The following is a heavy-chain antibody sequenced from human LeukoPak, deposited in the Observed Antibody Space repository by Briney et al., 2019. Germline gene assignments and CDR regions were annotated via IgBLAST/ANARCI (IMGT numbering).Heavy chain of an antibody. CDR3: ARDYYDSSAFDI. CDR1: GFTFSSYA. Sequence: GGSLRLSCAASGFTFSSYAMHWVRQAPGKGLEWVAVKSYDGSNKYYADSVKGLFTISRDNSKNTLYLQMNSLRAEDTAVYYCARDYYDSSAFDIWGQGTMVTVSS. J-gene: IGHJ3*02. CDR2: KSYDGSNK. D-gene: IGHD3-22*01. V-gene: IGHV3-30*01.